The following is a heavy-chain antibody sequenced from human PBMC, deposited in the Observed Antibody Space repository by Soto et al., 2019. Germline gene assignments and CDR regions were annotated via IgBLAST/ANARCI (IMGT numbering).Heavy chain of an antibody. J-gene: IGHJ4*02. CDR3: AKGKSSGWYYFDY. V-gene: IGHV3-23*01. CDR1: GFTFSNYA. D-gene: IGHD6-19*01. CDR2: ISASGRDT. Sequence: PGGSLGLSCAASGFTFSNYAMSWVRQAPGKGLQWVSGISASGRDTYYADSVKDRFTISRDNSKNMVYLQVNSLRADDTAIYYCAKGKSSGWYYFDYWGQGTPVTVSS.